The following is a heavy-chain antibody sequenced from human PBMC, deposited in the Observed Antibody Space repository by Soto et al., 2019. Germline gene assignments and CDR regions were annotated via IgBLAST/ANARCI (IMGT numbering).Heavy chain of an antibody. CDR2: MYWGDDK. CDR3: AHRRLAWIQGNDAFDI. D-gene: IGHD5-18*01. V-gene: IGHV2-5*02. J-gene: IGHJ3*02. Sequence: QITLKESGPTLVKPTQTLTLTCTFSGFSLSTSGVAVGCIRQPPGKALEWLALMYWGDDKRYSPSLKSRLTITTDTSKNQVVLTMTNMDPVDTATYYCAHRRLAWIQGNDAFDIWGQGTMVTVSS. CDR1: GFSLSTSGVA.